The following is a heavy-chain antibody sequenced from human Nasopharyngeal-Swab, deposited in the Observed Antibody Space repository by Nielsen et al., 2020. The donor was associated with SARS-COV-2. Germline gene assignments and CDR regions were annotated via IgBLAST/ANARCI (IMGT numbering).Heavy chain of an antibody. V-gene: IGHV3-23*01. J-gene: IGHJ4*02. CDR2: ISPSGDST. D-gene: IGHD2-2*01. CDR3: AKESGYCSSTSCYAPVPFDY. Sequence: WIRQPSGKGLQWVSSISPSGDSTYNADSVKGRFTLLRDTSVNTLYLQMNSLRAEDTAVYYCAKESGYCSSTSCYAPVPFDYWGQGTLVTVSS.